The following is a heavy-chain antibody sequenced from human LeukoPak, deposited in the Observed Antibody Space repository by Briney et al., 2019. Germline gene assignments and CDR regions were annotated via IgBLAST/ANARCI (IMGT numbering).Heavy chain of an antibody. Sequence: PGRSLRLSCAASGFTFSSYAMHWVRQAPGKGLEWVAVISYDGSNKYYADSVKGRFTISRDNSKNTLYLQMNSLTTEDTAVYYCTRIFYYGTRGYYPDFWGQGTLVTVSS. V-gene: IGHV3-30-3*01. CDR1: GFTFSSYA. D-gene: IGHD3-22*01. CDR3: TRIFYYGTRGYYPDF. CDR2: ISYDGSNK. J-gene: IGHJ4*02.